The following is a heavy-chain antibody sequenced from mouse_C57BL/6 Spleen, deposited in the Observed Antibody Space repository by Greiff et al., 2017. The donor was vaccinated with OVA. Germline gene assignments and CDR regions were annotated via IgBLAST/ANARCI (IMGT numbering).Heavy chain of an antibody. CDR1: GYTFTSYW. J-gene: IGHJ2*01. CDR3: ARSTVGYFDY. Sequence: QVHVKQPGAELVKPGASVKLSCKASGYTFTSYWMHWVKQRPGQGLEWIGMIHPNSGSTNYNEKFKSKATLTVDKSSSTAYMQLSSLTSEDSAVYYCARSTVGYFDYWGQGTTLTVSS. V-gene: IGHV1-64*01. D-gene: IGHD1-1*01. CDR2: IHPNSGST.